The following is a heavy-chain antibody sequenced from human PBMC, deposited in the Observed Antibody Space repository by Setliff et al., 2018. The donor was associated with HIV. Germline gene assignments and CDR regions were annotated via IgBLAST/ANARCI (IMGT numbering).Heavy chain of an antibody. CDR3: ARGHSIGDSYSGSYGPFDM. CDR1: EGTFSNYA. J-gene: IGHJ3*02. CDR2: IIPIFGTL. Sequence: GASVKVSCKASEGTFSNYAINWVRQAPGQGLEWMGGIIPIFGTLNYAQRFQGRVTITTDESTTTANMELSSLRSDDTAVYYCARGHSIGDSYSGSYGPFDMWGQGTMVTVSS. D-gene: IGHD3-16*01. V-gene: IGHV1-69*05.